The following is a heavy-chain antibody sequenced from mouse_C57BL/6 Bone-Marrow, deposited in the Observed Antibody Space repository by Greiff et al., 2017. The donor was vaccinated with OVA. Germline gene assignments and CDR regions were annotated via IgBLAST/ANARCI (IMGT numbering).Heavy chain of an antibody. CDR3: ACDGYYFDY. CDR2: IDPSDSYT. D-gene: IGHD2-3*01. J-gene: IGHJ2*01. Sequence: VQLQQPGAELVMPGASVKLSCKASGYTFTSYWMHWVKQRPGQGLEWIGEIDPSDSYTNYNQKFKGKSTLTVDKSSSTAYMQLSSLTSEDSAVYYCACDGYYFDYWGQGTTLTVSS. CDR1: GYTFTSYW. V-gene: IGHV1-69*01.